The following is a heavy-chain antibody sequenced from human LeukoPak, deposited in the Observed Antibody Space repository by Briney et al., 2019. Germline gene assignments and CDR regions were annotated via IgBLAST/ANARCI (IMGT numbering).Heavy chain of an antibody. Sequence: SETLSLTCTVSAGSLSSYYRSWIRQPPGKGLEWIGYIYYSGSTNYNPSLRSRVTISVDTSKNQFSLKLSSVTAADTAVYSCARVLGYCSGGGCSEYFQHWGQGTLVTVSS. CDR3: ARVLGYCSGGGCSEYFQH. CDR1: AGSLSSYY. D-gene: IGHD2-15*01. CDR2: IYYSGST. J-gene: IGHJ1*01. V-gene: IGHV4-59*01.